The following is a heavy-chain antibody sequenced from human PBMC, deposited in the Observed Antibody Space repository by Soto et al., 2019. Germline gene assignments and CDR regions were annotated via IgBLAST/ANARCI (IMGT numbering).Heavy chain of an antibody. Sequence: EVQLVESGGGLVQPGGSLRLSCAASGFTVSSNYMSWVRQAPGKGLEWVSVIYSRGSTYYADSVKGRFTISRDNSKNTLYLQMNSLRAEDTAVYYCARDLASPGIVDWGQGTLVTVSS. CDR3: ARDLASPGIVD. J-gene: IGHJ4*02. CDR2: IYSRGST. CDR1: GFTVSSNY. D-gene: IGHD3-10*01. V-gene: IGHV3-66*01.